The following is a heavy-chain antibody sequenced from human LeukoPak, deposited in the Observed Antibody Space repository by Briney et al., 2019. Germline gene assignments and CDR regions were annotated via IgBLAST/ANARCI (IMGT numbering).Heavy chain of an antibody. V-gene: IGHV1-46*01. Sequence: ASVNVSCKASGYTFTSYYMHWVRQAPGQGLEWMGIINPSGGSTSYAQKFQGRVTMTRDTSTSTVYMELSSLRSEDTAVYYCARDQEARYYDFWSGYYYGMDVWGQGTTVTVSS. CDR1: GYTFTSYY. D-gene: IGHD3-3*01. CDR2: INPSGGST. J-gene: IGHJ6*02. CDR3: ARDQEARYYDFWSGYYYGMDV.